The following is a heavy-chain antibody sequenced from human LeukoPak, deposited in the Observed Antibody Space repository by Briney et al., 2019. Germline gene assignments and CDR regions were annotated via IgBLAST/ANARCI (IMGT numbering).Heavy chain of an antibody. J-gene: IGHJ4*02. V-gene: IGHV3-43*01. CDR2: AGWAGGTT. CDR1: GFNFDRYT. CDR3: AKELDTMFFDY. D-gene: IGHD3-10*02. Sequence: GSLRLSCATSGFNFDRYTIHWVRQAPGKGLEWVSLAGWAGGTTFYSDSVRGRFTISRDSGRKSVYLQMNSLTTDDTAFYFCAKELDTMFFDYWGQGALVTVSS.